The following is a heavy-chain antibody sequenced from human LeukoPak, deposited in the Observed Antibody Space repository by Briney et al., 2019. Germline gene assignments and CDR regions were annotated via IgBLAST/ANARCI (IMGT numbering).Heavy chain of an antibody. J-gene: IGHJ4*02. CDR3: ARASSYSSHNDY. D-gene: IGHD6-13*01. V-gene: IGHV4-31*03. Sequence: SQTLSLTCTVSGGSISSGGYYWSWIRHHPGQGLEWIGYIYYSGRTYYNPSLKSRVTISVDTSKNQFSLKLSSVTAADTAVYYCARASSYSSHNDYWGQGTLVTVSS. CDR2: IYYSGRT. CDR1: GGSISSGGYY.